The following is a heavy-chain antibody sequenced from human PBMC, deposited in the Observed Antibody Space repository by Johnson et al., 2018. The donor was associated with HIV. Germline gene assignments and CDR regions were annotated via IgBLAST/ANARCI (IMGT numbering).Heavy chain of an antibody. J-gene: IGHJ3*01. V-gene: IGHV3-30*02. CDR1: GFTFKNAW. D-gene: IGHD1-26*01. CDR3: AKDLRWEDAFDF. CDR2: IRYDGSLK. Sequence: QVQLVESGGGLVKPGGSLRLSCAASGFTFKNAWMSWVRQAPGKGLEWVAFIRYDGSLKYLADSVKGRFTISRDNSKNTLYLQMNSLRADDTAVYYCAKDLRWEDAFDFWGQGTLVTVSS.